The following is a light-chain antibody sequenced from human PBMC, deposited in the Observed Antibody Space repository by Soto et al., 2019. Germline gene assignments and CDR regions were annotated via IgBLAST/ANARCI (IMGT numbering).Light chain of an antibody. CDR1: SSNIGAGYD. Sequence: QSVLTQPPSVSGAPGQRVTISCTGSSSNIGAGYDVHWYQQLPGTAPKLLIYGNSNRPSGVPDRFSGSKSGTSASLAITGLQAEDEADYYCSSYTSSSTLCYVFGTGTKLTVL. CDR3: SSYTSSSTLCYV. CDR2: GNS. J-gene: IGLJ1*01. V-gene: IGLV1-40*01.